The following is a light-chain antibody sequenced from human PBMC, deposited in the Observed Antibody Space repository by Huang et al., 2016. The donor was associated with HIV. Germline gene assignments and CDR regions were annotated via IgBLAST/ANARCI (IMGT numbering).Light chain of an antibody. Sequence: DIQLTQSPSSLSASVGDRVHITCRASQSINRYLNWYQQKPGKAPKVLIYASSSLQSGVPSRFSGSGSGTDFTLTINSLQPEDFAIYYCQQSYNTPLTFGGGTRLEIK. CDR3: QQSYNTPLT. CDR2: ASS. J-gene: IGKJ4*01. V-gene: IGKV1-39*01. CDR1: QSINRY.